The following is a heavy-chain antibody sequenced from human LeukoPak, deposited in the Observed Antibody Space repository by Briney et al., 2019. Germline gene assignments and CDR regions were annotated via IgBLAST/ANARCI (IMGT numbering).Heavy chain of an antibody. CDR2: INPNSGGT. CDR1: GYTFTGYY. Sequence: ASVKVSCKASGYTFTGYYMHWVRQAPGQGLEWMGWINPNSGGTNYAQKFQGRVTMTRDTSISTAYMGLSRLRSDDTAVYYCARDRYCSGGSCYSNWFGPWGQGTLVIVSS. J-gene: IGHJ5*02. D-gene: IGHD2-15*01. V-gene: IGHV1-2*02. CDR3: ARDRYCSGGSCYSNWFGP.